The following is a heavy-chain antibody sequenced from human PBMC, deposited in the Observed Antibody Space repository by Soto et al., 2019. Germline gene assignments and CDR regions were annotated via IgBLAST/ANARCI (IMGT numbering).Heavy chain of an antibody. CDR3: ARAHGDYAGIVYYYYYYMDV. CDR2: IYYSGST. CDR1: GGSISSYY. D-gene: IGHD4-17*01. Sequence: SETLSLTCTVSGGSISSYYWSWIRQPPGKGLEWIGYIYYSGSTNYNPSLKSRVTISVDTSKNQFSLKLSSVTAADTAVYYCARAHGDYAGIVYYYYYYMDVWGKGTTVTVSS. V-gene: IGHV4-59*01. J-gene: IGHJ6*03.